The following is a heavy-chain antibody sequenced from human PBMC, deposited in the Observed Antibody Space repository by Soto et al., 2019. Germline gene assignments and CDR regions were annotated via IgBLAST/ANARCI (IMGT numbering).Heavy chain of an antibody. J-gene: IGHJ3*02. V-gene: IGHV1-69*12. CDR3: AREWEFVVVTTRDAFDI. Sequence: QVQLVQSGAEVKKPGSSVKVSCKASGGTFSSYAISWVRQAPGQGLEWMGGIIPIVGTANYAQKFQGRVTITADESTSTAYMELSSLRSEDTAVYYCAREWEFVVVTTRDAFDIWGQGTTVTVSS. CDR2: IIPIVGTA. D-gene: IGHD2-15*01. CDR1: GGTFSSYA.